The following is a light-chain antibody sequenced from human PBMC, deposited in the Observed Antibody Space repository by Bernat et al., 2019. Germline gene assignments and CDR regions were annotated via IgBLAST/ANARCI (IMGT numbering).Light chain of an antibody. CDR1: QRITHY. CDR3: QQTYSRPWT. J-gene: IGKJ1*01. V-gene: IGKV1-39*01. CDR2: GAS. Sequence: DIQLTQSPSSLSTSVGDRVTITCRASQRITHYLNWYQQRPGKAPNLLIYGASNLQSGVPSRFSGSGSGTDFTLTISSLQPDDSAIYYCQQTYSRPWTFGQGTTVEIK.